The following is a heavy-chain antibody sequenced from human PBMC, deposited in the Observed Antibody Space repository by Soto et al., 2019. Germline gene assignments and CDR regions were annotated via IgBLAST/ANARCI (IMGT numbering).Heavy chain of an antibody. CDR3: AKDDGYNFGLDF. CDR1: GISVRTYS. V-gene: IGHV3-48*01. D-gene: IGHD5-12*01. J-gene: IGHJ4*02. Sequence: GISVRTYSIKWVRWAPGKGLEKVSYISSSSSTIFYADSVKGRFTISRDNSKNTLYLQMNSLRAEDTAVYYCAKDDGYNFGLDFWGQGTLVTDS. CDR2: ISSSSSTI.